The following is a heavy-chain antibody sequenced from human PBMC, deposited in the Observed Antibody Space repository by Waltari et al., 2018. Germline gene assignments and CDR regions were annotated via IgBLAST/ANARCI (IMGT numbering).Heavy chain of an antibody. J-gene: IGHJ6*02. Sequence: EVQLVESGGGLVKPGGSLRLSCAASGFTFSSYSMNWVRQAPGKGLEWVSSISSSSSYIYYADSVKGRVTISRDNAKNSLYLQMNSLRAEDTAVYYCARGLSIQLWFYYGMDVWGQGTTVTVSS. D-gene: IGHD5-18*01. CDR2: ISSSSSYI. CDR1: GFTFSSYS. V-gene: IGHV3-21*01. CDR3: ARGLSIQLWFYYGMDV.